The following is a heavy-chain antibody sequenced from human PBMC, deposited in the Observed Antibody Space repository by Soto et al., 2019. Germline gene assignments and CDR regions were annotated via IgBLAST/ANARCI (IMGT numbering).Heavy chain of an antibody. V-gene: IGHV3-48*03. CDR2: ISSSGSTI. CDR1: GFTFSSYE. Sequence: GGSLRLSCAASGFTFSSYEMNWVRQAPGKGLEWVSYISSSGSTIYYADSVKGRFTISRDNAKNSLYLQMHSLRAEDTAVYYCARQGRGVRIVVVVAKPGYFDYWGQGTLVTVSS. J-gene: IGHJ4*02. D-gene: IGHD2-15*01. CDR3: ARQGRGVRIVVVVAKPGYFDY.